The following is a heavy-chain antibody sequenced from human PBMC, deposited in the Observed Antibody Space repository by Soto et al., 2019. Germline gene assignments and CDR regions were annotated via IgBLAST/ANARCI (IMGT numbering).Heavy chain of an antibody. V-gene: IGHV1-2*02. J-gene: IGHJ6*02. CDR2: INPKFGNT. CDR3: ARNMDYYYGPGSGNGHSV. Sequence: QVQLVQSGAEVKEPGDSVRVSCEASGYTFSAYYIHWVRQAPGQGLEWMGWINPKFGNTTYAQDFQGRVTMTRDMSISTVYMELSRLTSDDTAIYYCARNMDYYYGPGSGNGHSVWGQGTTVTVFS. CDR1: GYTFSAYY. D-gene: IGHD3-10*01.